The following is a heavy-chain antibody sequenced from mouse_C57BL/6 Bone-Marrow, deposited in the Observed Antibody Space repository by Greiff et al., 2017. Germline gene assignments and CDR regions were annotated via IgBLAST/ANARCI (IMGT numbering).Heavy chain of an antibody. V-gene: IGHV6-6*01. CDR1: GFTFSDAW. CDR3: TRQLRLQWYYAMDY. CDR2: IRNKANNHAT. J-gene: IGHJ2*01. Sequence: EVKVEESGGGLVQPGGSMKLSCAASGFTFSDAWMDWVRQSPEKGLEWVAEIRNKANNHATYYAESVKGRFTISRDDSKSSVYLQMNSLRAEDTGIYYCTRQLRLQWYYAMDYWGQGTTLTVSS. D-gene: IGHD3-2*02.